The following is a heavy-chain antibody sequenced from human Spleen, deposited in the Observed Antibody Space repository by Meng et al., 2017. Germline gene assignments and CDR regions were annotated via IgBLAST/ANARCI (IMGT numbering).Heavy chain of an antibody. Sequence: GESLKISCAASGFTVTSNEMSWVRQAPGKGLEWVSSICGDSTYYADSVKGRFTISRDNSKNTLYLQMNSLRAEDTAVYYCARLGYCSGGSCYSYYYYGMDVWGQGTTVTVSS. V-gene: IGHV3-38-3*01. CDR2: ICGDST. CDR1: GFTVTSNE. CDR3: ARLGYCSGGSCYSYYYYGMDV. J-gene: IGHJ6*02. D-gene: IGHD2-15*01.